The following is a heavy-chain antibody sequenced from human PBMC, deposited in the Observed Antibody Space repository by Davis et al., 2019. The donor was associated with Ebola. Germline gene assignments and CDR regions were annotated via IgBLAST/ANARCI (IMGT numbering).Heavy chain of an antibody. CDR3: ARDFDGGNYYFDY. D-gene: IGHD3-9*01. V-gene: IGHV1-69*13. CDR2: IIPIFYTP. Sequence: SVKVSCKTSGGSFSSHPISWVRQAPRQGLEWMGGIIPIFYTPHYAQKFQGRITITADASTSTAYMELSSLRSEDTATYFCARDFDGGNYYFDYWGPGTPVTVSS. J-gene: IGHJ4*02. CDR1: GGSFSSHP.